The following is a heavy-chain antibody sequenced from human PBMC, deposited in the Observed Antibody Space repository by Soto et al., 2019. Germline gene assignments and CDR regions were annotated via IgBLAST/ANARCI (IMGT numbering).Heavy chain of an antibody. J-gene: IGHJ6*03. V-gene: IGHV3-11*01. Sequence: QVQLVESGGGLVKPGGSLRLSCAASGFTFSDYYMSWIRQAPGKGLEWVSYISSSGSTIYYADSVKGRFTISRDNAKNALNLQMNSLRAEDTAVYYCARGCSGGSGPGDYYYYYYMDVWGKGTTVTVSS. CDR2: ISSSGSTI. D-gene: IGHD2-15*01. CDR3: ARGCSGGSGPGDYYYYYYMDV. CDR1: GFTFSDYY.